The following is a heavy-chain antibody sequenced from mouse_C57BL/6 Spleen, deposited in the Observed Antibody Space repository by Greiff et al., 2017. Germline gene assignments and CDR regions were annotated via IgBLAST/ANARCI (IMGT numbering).Heavy chain of an antibody. Sequence: EVQRVESGAELVKPGASVKLSCTASGFNIKDYYMHWVKQRTEQGLEWIGRIDPEDGETKYAPQFQGKATITADTSSNTAYLQLSSLTSEDTAVYYCARRSSYGRASYYFDYWGQGTTLTVSS. V-gene: IGHV14-2*01. CDR1: GFNIKDYY. D-gene: IGHD2-1*01. J-gene: IGHJ2*01. CDR2: IDPEDGET. CDR3: ARRSSYGRASYYFDY.